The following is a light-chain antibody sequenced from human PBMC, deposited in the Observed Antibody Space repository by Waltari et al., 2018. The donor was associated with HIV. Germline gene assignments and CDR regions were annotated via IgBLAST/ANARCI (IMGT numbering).Light chain of an antibody. CDR2: GN. CDR3: ATWDDYLSGWV. V-gene: IGLV1-40*01. J-gene: IGLJ3*02. Sequence: QSVLTQPPSVSGAPGQTVTISCTGSSSNIGARFDLHWYQQIPGTAPKRLMYGNDGPAGVPARFSGSKSGTSASLAITGLQAEDEADYYCATWDDYLSGWVFGGGTKLTVL. CDR1: SSNIGARFD.